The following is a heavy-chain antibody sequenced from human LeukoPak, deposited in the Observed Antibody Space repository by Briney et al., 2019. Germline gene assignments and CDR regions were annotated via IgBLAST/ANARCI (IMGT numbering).Heavy chain of an antibody. V-gene: IGHV3-21*04. D-gene: IGHD5-24*01. Sequence: GSLRLSCAASGFTFRSYEMNWVRQAPGKGLEWVSSISTSSSYIYYADSVKGRFTISRDNAKNSLFLQMNSLRAEDTAVYYCAKSGYNRFDYWGQGTLVTVSS. CDR2: ISTSSSYI. CDR1: GFTFRSYE. J-gene: IGHJ4*02. CDR3: AKSGYNRFDY.